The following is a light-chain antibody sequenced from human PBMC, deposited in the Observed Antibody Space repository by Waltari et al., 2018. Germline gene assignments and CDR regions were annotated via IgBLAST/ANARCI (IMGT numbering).Light chain of an antibody. CDR1: QSVSSSY. CDR3: QQYGSSPWGFT. V-gene: IGKV3-20*01. Sequence: EIVLPQSPGTLSLSPGERATLSCRASQSVSSSYLAWYQQKPGQAPRLLIYGASSRATGIPDRFSGSGSGTDFTLTISRLEPEDFAVYYCQQYGSSPWGFTFGPGTKV. J-gene: IGKJ3*01. CDR2: GAS.